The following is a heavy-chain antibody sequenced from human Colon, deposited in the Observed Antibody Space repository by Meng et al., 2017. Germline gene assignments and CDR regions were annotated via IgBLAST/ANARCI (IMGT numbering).Heavy chain of an antibody. CDR1: VDTVSNDSAT. V-gene: IGHV6-1*01. CDR2: TYYRSKWYN. Sequence: QVQHHQQGPIVVQPPQTLSLTFDISVDTVSNDSATWNWVRQSPSRGLEWMGRTYYRSKWYNDYSFSLGGRITVTPDTAKNRVSLQLRSVTPEDTAVYFCVREAHLAGFPYWSQASLVTVSS. J-gene: IGHJ4*01. CDR3: VREAHLAGFPY.